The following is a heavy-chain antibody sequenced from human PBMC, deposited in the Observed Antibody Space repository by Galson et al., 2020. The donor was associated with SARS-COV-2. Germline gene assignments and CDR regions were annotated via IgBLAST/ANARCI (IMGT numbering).Heavy chain of an antibody. CDR3: AKIIRDYYDSSDAFDI. CDR1: GFTFSSSA. D-gene: IGHD3-22*01. CDR2: LSGSGGST. Sequence: GGSLRLSCADSGFTFSSSAMSWVRQAPGKGLEWVSALSGSGGSTYYADSVKGRFTISRDNSKNTLYLQMNSLRAEDTAVYYCAKIIRDYYDSSDAFDIWGQGTMVTVSS. V-gene: IGHV3-23*01. J-gene: IGHJ3*02.